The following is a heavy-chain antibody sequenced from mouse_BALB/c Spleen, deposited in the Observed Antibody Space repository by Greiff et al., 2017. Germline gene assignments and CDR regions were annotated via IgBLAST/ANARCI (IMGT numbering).Heavy chain of an antibody. CDR1: GFSLTSYG. J-gene: IGHJ2*01. V-gene: IGHV2-9*02. Sequence: QVQLQQSGPGLVAPSQSLSITCTVSGFSLTSYGVHWVRQPPGKGLEWLGVIWAGGSTNYNSALMSRLSISKDNSKSQVFFKMNSLQANDTAIYYCARNSIRRNYFDYWGQGTTLTVSS. CDR2: IWAGGST. CDR3: ARNSIRRNYFDY.